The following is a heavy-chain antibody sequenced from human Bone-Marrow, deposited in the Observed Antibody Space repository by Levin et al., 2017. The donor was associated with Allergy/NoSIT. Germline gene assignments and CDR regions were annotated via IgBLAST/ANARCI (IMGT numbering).Heavy chain of an antibody. V-gene: IGHV1-8*01. J-gene: IGHJ6*03. CDR1: GYTFTRYD. Sequence: GASVKVSCKASGYTFTRYDINWVRQAIGQGLEWMGWMNPNSGNTGYAPKFQGRVTMTRNTSTGTAFMELTSLRSEDTAVYYCTRGAFGSNYHFYMDVWGKGTTVTVSS. CDR2: MNPNSGNT. D-gene: IGHD3-10*01. CDR3: TRGAFGSNYHFYMDV.